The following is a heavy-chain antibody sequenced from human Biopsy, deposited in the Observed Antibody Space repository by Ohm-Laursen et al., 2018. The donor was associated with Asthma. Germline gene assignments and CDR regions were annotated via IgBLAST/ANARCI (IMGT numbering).Heavy chain of an antibody. CDR3: ARGGYCTSPTCPWGRYATDV. CDR2: TKKDGSEK. J-gene: IGHJ6*02. Sequence: SLRLSCTAFGFTFGDYCMSWVRQAPGKGLEWVANTKKDGSEKYYVDSVKGRFTISRDNAKNSLYLHMNSLRAEDTAVYYCARGGYCTSPTCPWGRYATDVWGQGTTVTVSS. CDR1: GFTFGDYC. V-gene: IGHV3-7*01. D-gene: IGHD2-2*01.